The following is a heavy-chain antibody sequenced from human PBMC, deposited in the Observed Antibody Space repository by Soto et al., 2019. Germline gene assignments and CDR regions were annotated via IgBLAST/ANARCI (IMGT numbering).Heavy chain of an antibody. J-gene: IGHJ3*02. D-gene: IGHD5-18*01. V-gene: IGHV1-69*01. CDR3: ASRQTAMVIRGALDI. CDR2: IIPIFGTA. Sequence: QVQLVQSGAAVKKPGSSVKVSCKASGGTFSSYAISWVRQAPGQGLEWMGGIIPIFGTANYAQKFQGRVTITADQYTSTAYMELSSLRSEYTSVYYSASRQTAMVIRGALDIWGQGTIVTVSS. CDR1: GGTFSSYA.